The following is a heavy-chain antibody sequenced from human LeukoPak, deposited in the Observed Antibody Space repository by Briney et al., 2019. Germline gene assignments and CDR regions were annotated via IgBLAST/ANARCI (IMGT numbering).Heavy chain of an antibody. CDR2: ISLDGSNE. J-gene: IGHJ5*02. D-gene: IGHD3-10*01. Sequence: GGSLRLSCAASGFTFSNYAMHWVRQAPGKGLEWVAFISLDGSNEHYADSMKGRFTISRDNSKNTVYLQMNSLRAEDTAVYYCAREWYYYGSGSQADWFGPWGQGTLVTVSS. V-gene: IGHV3-30*04. CDR3: AREWYYYGSGSQADWFGP. CDR1: GFTFSNYA.